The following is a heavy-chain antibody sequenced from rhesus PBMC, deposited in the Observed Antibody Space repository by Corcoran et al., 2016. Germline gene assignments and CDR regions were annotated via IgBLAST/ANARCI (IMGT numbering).Heavy chain of an antibody. CDR2: IHWDDDK. V-gene: IGHV2-174*01. CDR3: ARRRGVAAPFDY. CDR1: GFSISTRGMG. D-gene: IGHD2-33*01. Sequence: QESGPGLVKPTQTPTLTCTFAGFSISTRGMGWGWARPPAGKALEWLALIHWDDDKYYSTSLKSRLTISKDTSKNQVVLTMTKMDPVDTATYYCARRRGVAAPFDYWGQGVLVTVSS. J-gene: IGHJ4*01.